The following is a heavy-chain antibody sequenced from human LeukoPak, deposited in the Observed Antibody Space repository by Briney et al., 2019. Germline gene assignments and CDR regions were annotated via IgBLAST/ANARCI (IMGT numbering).Heavy chain of an antibody. CDR1: GFTFSSYS. D-gene: IGHD3-10*01. V-gene: IGHV3-21*01. Sequence: PGGSLRLSCAASGFTFSSYSMNWVRQAPGKGLEWVSSISSSSSYIYYADSVKGRFTISRDNAKNSLYLQMNSLRAEDTAVYYCARGGHYYGSGSLLAYWGQGTLVTVSS. CDR2: ISSSSSYI. J-gene: IGHJ4*02. CDR3: ARGGHYYGSGSLLAY.